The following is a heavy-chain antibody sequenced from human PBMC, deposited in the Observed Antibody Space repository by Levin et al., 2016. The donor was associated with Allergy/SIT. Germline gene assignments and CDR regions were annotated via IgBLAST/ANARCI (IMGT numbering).Heavy chain of an antibody. CDR2: ISSDGTNK. J-gene: IGHJ4*02. Sequence: GGSLRLSCAASGFTFSDYGVHWVRQAPGKGLEWVAVISSDGTNKYYADSVKGRFTISRDNSNNTLSLQMNSLRPEDTAVYYCTRDQGGYSSGWYYYFDHWGQGALVTVSS. CDR1: GFTFSDYG. V-gene: IGHV3-30*03. CDR3: TRDQGGYSSGWYYYFDH. D-gene: IGHD6-19*01.